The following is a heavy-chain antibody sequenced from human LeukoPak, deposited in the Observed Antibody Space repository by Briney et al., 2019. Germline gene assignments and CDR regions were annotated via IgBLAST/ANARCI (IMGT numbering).Heavy chain of an antibody. D-gene: IGHD2-2*01. Sequence: GGSLRLSCAASGFTFSSYGMHWVRQAPGKGLEWVAFIRYDGSNKYYADSVKGRFTISRDNSKNTLYLQMNSLRAEDTAVYYCARDTILAFDIWGQGTMVTVSS. V-gene: IGHV3-30*02. CDR1: GFTFSSYG. CDR2: IRYDGSNK. J-gene: IGHJ3*02. CDR3: ARDTILAFDI.